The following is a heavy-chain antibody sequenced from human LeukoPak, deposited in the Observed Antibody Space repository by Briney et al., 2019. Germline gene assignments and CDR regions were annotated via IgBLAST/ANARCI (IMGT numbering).Heavy chain of an antibody. CDR3: ARDPGTTSWSSSRYYYYYYYMDV. D-gene: IGHD1-7*01. CDR1: GFTFSSYA. J-gene: IGHJ6*03. V-gene: IGHV3-30-3*01. CDR2: ISYDGSNK. Sequence: TGGSLRLSCAASGFTFSSYAMHWVRQAPGKGLEWVAVISYDGSNKYYADSVKGRFTISRDNSKNTLYLQMNSLRAEDTAVYYCARDPGTTSWSSSRYYYYYYYMDVWGKGTTVTVSS.